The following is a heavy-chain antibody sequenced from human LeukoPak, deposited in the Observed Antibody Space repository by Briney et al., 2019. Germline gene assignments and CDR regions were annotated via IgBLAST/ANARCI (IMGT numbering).Heavy chain of an antibody. D-gene: IGHD6-13*01. CDR2: IKSNSNGGTI. CDR3: TTNPYSSSRLAGAFAV. J-gene: IGHJ3*01. V-gene: IGHV3-15*01. CDR1: GFTFSNAW. Sequence: GGSLRLSCAASGFTFSNAWMSWVRQAPGKGLEWVGRIKSNSNGGTIDYAAPVKGRFTISRDDPKNTLYLQMNSLKTEDTGVYYCTTNPYSSSRLAGAFAVWGQGTVVSVSS.